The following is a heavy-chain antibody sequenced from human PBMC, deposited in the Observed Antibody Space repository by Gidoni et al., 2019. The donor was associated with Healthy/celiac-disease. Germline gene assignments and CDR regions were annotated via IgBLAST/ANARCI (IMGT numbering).Heavy chain of an antibody. CDR2: ISSSSSYI. V-gene: IGHV3-21*01. Sequence: EVQLVESGGGLVKPGGSLRLSCAASGFTFSSYSMNWVRQAPGKGLEWVSSISSSSSYIYYADSVKGRFTISRDNAKNSLYLQMNSLRAEDTAVYYCASMGPVVPAANNWFDPWGQGTLVTVSS. CDR1: GFTFSSYS. D-gene: IGHD2-2*01. J-gene: IGHJ5*02. CDR3: ASMGPVVPAANNWFDP.